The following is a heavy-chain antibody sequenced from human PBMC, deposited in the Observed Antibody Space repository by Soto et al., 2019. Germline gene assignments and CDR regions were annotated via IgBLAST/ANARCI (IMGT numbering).Heavy chain of an antibody. D-gene: IGHD3-3*01. CDR3: AREGRQYDFWSGYLKGYYYYYGMDV. CDR1: GGTFSSYA. V-gene: IGHV1-69*13. Sequence: SVKVSCKASGGTFSSYAISWVRQAPGQGLEWMGGIIPIFVTANYAQKFQGRVTITADESTSTAYMELSSLRSEDTAVYYCAREGRQYDFWSGYLKGYYYYYGMDVWGKGPRSPSPQ. J-gene: IGHJ6*01. CDR2: IIPIFVTA.